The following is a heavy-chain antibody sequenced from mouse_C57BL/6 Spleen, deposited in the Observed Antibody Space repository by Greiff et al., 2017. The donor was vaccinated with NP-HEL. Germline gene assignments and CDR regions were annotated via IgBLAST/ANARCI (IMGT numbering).Heavy chain of an antibody. CDR1: GFTFSDYG. CDR3: ARDYGSSYDFDD. V-gene: IGHV5-17*01. J-gene: IGHJ2*01. D-gene: IGHD1-1*01. CDR2: ISSGSSTI. Sequence: LXESGGGLVKPGGSLKLSCAASGFTFSDYGMHWVRQAPEKGLEWVAYISSGSSTIYYADTVKGRFTISRDNAKNTLFLQMTSLRSEDTAMYYCARDYGSSYDFDDWGQGTTLTVSS.